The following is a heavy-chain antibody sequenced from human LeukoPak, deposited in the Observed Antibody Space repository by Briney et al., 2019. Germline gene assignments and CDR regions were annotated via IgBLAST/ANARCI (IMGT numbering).Heavy chain of an antibody. D-gene: IGHD3-10*01. Sequence: GGSLRLSCVGSGFSFRSFWMSWVRQAPGKGLEWAANIKPDGSQKYFVDSVRGRFTISRDNAKNSVYLQMTSLRAEDTALYYFVRDGMGGIKAFDIWGQGTMVTVSS. CDR2: IKPDGSQK. V-gene: IGHV3-7*05. J-gene: IGHJ3*02. CDR3: VRDGMGGIKAFDI. CDR1: GFSFRSFW.